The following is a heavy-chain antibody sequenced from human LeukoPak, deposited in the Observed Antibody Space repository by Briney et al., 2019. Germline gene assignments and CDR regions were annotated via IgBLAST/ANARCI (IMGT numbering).Heavy chain of an antibody. CDR3: ARSPRGGSWYVSYFDY. CDR2: IYYSGST. CDR1: GGSISSGDYY. D-gene: IGHD6-13*01. J-gene: IGHJ4*02. Sequence: SETLSLTCTVSGGSISSGDYYWGWIRQPPGKGLEWIGSIYYSGSTNYNPSLKSRVTISVDKSKNQFSLKLSSVTAADTAVYYCARSPRGGSWYVSYFDYWGQGTLVTVSS. V-gene: IGHV4-39*07.